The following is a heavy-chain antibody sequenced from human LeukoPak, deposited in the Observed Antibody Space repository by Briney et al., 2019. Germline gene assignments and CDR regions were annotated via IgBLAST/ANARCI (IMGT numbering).Heavy chain of an antibody. J-gene: IGHJ4*02. CDR2: LDYSGST. V-gene: IGHV4-39*01. D-gene: IGHD3-3*01. CDR3: ARGVRLYYFDY. CDR1: GDSIRNSRYS. Sequence: SETLSLTCTVSGDSIRNSRYSWGWIRQSPRKGQEWIGSLDYSGSTYYNPSLKSRVTISVDTSKNQFSLRLSSVTAADTAVYYCARGVRLYYFDYWGQGTLVTVSS.